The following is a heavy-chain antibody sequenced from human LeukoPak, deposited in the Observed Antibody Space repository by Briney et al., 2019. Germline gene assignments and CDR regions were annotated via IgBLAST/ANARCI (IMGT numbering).Heavy chain of an antibody. CDR2: ILPIFGTT. V-gene: IGHV1-69*13. CDR3: ASCRGRATTMTDGGGWFDP. CDR1: GGTFKNYA. Sequence: ASVKVSCKASGGTFKNYAISWVRQAPGQGLEWMGGILPIFGTTNYAQKFQGRVTITADESTSTAYMELSSLRSEDTAVYYCASCRGRATTMTDGGGWFDPWGQGTLITVSS. D-gene: IGHD1-26*01. J-gene: IGHJ5*02.